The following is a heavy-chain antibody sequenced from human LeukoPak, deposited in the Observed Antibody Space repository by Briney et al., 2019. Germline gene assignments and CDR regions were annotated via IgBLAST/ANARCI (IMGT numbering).Heavy chain of an antibody. V-gene: IGHV4-59*08. CDR1: GGSISSYY. CDR3: ARLRWVAFDI. J-gene: IGHJ3*02. CDR2: IYYSGST. D-gene: IGHD3-16*01. Sequence: SETLSLTCTVHGGSISSYYWSWIRQPPAKGLEWIGYIYYSGSTNYDPSLKSRVTISVDTSKNQFSLKLSSVTAADTAVYYCARLRWVAFDIWGQGTMVTVSS.